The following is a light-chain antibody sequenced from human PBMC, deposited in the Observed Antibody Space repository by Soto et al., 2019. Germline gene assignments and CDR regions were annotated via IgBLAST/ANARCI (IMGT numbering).Light chain of an antibody. J-gene: IGLJ1*01. CDR1: GRDIGAYNY. V-gene: IGLV2-14*01. CDR2: EVE. CDR3: SSYTTSYFYV. Sequence: QSALTQPASVSGYPGQSITISCTGSGRDIGAYNYVSWYQQHPGKAPKLIIYEVENRPSGVSNRFSASKSAFTASLTISGLQAEDEADYYCSSYTTSYFYVFGPGTKSPS.